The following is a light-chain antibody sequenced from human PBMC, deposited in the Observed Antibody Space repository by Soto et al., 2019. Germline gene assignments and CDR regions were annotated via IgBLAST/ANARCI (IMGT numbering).Light chain of an antibody. V-gene: IGKV3-20*01. CDR2: GAS. J-gene: IGKJ4*01. CDR1: QSVSSSY. Sequence: EIVLKQSPGTLSLSPGERATLSCRASQSVSSSYLAWYQQKPGQAPRLLIYGASSRATGIPDRFGGSGSGTDFTLTISSLQSEDFAVYYCQQYNNWPPLTFGGGTKVDIK. CDR3: QQYNNWPPLT.